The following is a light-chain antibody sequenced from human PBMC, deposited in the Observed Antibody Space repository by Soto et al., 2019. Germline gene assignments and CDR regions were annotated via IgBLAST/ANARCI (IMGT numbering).Light chain of an antibody. J-gene: IGKJ4*01. Sequence: ETVMTQSPATLSVSLGERATLSCRASQSVNTNLAWYQQKPGQAPRLLIYGASIRATGVPARFSGSGSGTDFTLTISSLQPEDFAIYFCQQYKNWHPVTFGGGTKVEIK. V-gene: IGKV3-15*01. CDR3: QQYKNWHPVT. CDR1: QSVNTN. CDR2: GAS.